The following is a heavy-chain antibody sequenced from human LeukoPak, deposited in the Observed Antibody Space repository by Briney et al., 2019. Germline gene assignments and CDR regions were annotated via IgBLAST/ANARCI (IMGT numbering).Heavy chain of an antibody. CDR3: AELGITMIGGV. CDR2: IKQDRSEK. CDR1: GFTFTNYW. D-gene: IGHD3-10*02. Sequence: PGGSLRLSCAASGFTFTNYWMGWVRQAPGKGLELVANIKQDRSEKYYVDSVKGRFTISRDNAKNSLYLQMNSLRAEDTAVYYCAELGITMIGGVWGKGTTVTISS. V-gene: IGHV3-7*01. J-gene: IGHJ6*04.